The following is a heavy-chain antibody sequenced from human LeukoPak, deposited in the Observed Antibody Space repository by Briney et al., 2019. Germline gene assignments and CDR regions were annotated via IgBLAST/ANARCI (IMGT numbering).Heavy chain of an antibody. CDR1: GFTFSSYS. V-gene: IGHV3-21*01. CDR3: ARDSDRDAAMVIWYFDL. D-gene: IGHD5-18*01. Sequence: MTGGSLRLPCAASGFTFSSYSMNSVRQAPGKGLEWVSSISSSSSYINYADSMKGRFTISRDNANNSMYLQMNSLRVENTAVYYCARDSDRDAAMVIWYFDLWGRGNLVTVSS. J-gene: IGHJ2*01. CDR2: ISSSSSYI.